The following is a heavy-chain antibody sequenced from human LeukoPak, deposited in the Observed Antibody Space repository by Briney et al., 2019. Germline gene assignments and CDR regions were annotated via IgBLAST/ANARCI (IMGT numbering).Heavy chain of an antibody. V-gene: IGHV3-74*01. J-gene: IGHJ3*02. CDR1: GFTFSSYW. Sequence: GGSLRLSCAASGFTFSSYWMHWVRQAPGKGLVWVSRINSDGSSTSYADSVKGRFTISRDNAKNTLYLQMNSLRAEDTAVYYCARDERFEYSSSSYAFDIWGQGTMVTVSS. CDR2: INSDGSST. CDR3: ARDERFEYSSSSYAFDI. D-gene: IGHD6-6*01.